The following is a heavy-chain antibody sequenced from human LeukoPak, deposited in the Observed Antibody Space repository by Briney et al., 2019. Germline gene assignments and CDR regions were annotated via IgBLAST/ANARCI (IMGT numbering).Heavy chain of an antibody. CDR2: IIPIFGTA. Sequence: ASVKVSCKASEGTFSSYAISWVRQAPGQGLEWMGGIIPIFGTANYAQKFQGRVTITADKSTSTAYMELSSLRSEDTAVYYCARGYYRGTYYYYYYMDVWGKGTTVTVSS. D-gene: IGHD2/OR15-2a*01. CDR1: EGTFSSYA. V-gene: IGHV1-69*06. J-gene: IGHJ6*03. CDR3: ARGYYRGTYYYYYYMDV.